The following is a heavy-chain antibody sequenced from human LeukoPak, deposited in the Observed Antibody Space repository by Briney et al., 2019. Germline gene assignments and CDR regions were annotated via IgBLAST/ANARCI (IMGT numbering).Heavy chain of an antibody. CDR3: ARGQVVRGVMSGWFDP. Sequence: TSETLSLTCTVSGGSISNYYWSWIRQPPGKGLEWIGYIYYSGSTNYNPSLKSRVTISVDTSKNQFSLKLSSVTAADTAVYYCARGQVVRGVMSGWFDPWGQGTLVTVSS. J-gene: IGHJ5*02. CDR2: IYYSGST. V-gene: IGHV4-59*01. CDR1: GGSISNYY. D-gene: IGHD3-10*01.